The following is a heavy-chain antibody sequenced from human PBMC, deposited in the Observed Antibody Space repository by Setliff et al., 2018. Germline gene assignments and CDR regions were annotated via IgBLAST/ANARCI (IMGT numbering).Heavy chain of an antibody. CDR3: ARDTYMVKEGTDY. CDR1: GGSININNYC. V-gene: IGHV4-39*01. J-gene: IGHJ4*02. CDR2: IYYSGAT. Sequence: PSETLSLTCIVSGGSININNYCWCWIRQPPGKGLGWIGSIYYSGATYYNPSLKRRVTISVDTSKNQFSLKLNSVTAADTAVYYCARDTYMVKEGTDYWGQGTLVTVSS. D-gene: IGHD5-18*01.